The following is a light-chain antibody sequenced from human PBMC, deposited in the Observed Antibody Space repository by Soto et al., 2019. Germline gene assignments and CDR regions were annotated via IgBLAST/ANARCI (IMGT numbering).Light chain of an antibody. J-gene: IGKJ3*01. V-gene: IGKV3-11*01. CDR1: QSVSSY. CDR2: VAS. Sequence: IVLTQFPATLSLSPGERATLSCGASQSVSSYLAWYQQKPGQAPRLLIYVASNRATGIPARFSGSGSGTDFTLTISSLEPEDFAVYYCQQRSNWPLFTFGPGTKVDIK. CDR3: QQRSNWPLFT.